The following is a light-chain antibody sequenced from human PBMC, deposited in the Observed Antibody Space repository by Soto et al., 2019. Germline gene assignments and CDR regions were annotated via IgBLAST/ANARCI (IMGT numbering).Light chain of an antibody. CDR3: QQSYSTPLT. CDR2: GAS. CDR1: QSVTITN. Sequence: IGWTQSPGTLSLSPGGRATLSCRATQSVTITNLAWYQQKPGQPPRLLIYGASSRATGIPDRFSGSGSGTDFTLTISSLQPEDFATYCCQQSYSTPLTFGQGTKVDIK. J-gene: IGKJ1*01. V-gene: IGKV3-20*01.